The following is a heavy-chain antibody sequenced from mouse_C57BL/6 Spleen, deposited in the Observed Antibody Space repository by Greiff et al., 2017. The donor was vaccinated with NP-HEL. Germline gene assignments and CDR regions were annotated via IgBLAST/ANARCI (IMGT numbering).Heavy chain of an antibody. CDR1: GYSITSGYG. J-gene: IGHJ2*01. D-gene: IGHD1-2*01. Sequence: EVKLQESGPGLVKPSQSLSLTCTVPGYSITSGYGWNWIRQFPGNKLEWMGYISYSGSTNYHPSLKSRISITRDTSKNQFFLQLNSVTTEDTATYYCARTARIKYWGQGTTLTGSS. CDR3: ARTARIKY. CDR2: ISYSGST. V-gene: IGHV3-2*02.